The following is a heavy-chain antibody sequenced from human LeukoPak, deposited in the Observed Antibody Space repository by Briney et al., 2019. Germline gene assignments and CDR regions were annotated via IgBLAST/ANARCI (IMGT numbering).Heavy chain of an antibody. Sequence: EASVKVSCKASGYTFTSYYIHWVRQAPGQGLEWMGGIIPIFGTANYAQKFQGRVTITADESTSTAYMELSSLRSEDTAVYYCARVEEYCSSTSCYYRNYYYYGMDVWGQGTTVTVSS. D-gene: IGHD2-2*01. J-gene: IGHJ6*02. V-gene: IGHV1-69*13. CDR3: ARVEEYCSSTSCYYRNYYYYGMDV. CDR2: IIPIFGTA. CDR1: GYTFTSYY.